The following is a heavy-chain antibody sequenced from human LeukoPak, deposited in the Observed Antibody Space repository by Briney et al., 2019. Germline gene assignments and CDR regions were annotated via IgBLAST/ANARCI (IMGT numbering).Heavy chain of an antibody. V-gene: IGHV1-46*01. D-gene: IGHD1-26*01. CDR3: ARDPSGSWQWFDS. J-gene: IGHJ5*01. CDR2: INPIGGGT. Sequence: AWVTVSCKASGYTFTTYYMHWVRQAPGQGLEWMGAINPIGGGTGYAQKFQGRVTMTRDTSTTTVYMELTSLRSEDTAMYYCARDPSGSWQWFDSWGQGTLVTVSS. CDR1: GYTFTTYY.